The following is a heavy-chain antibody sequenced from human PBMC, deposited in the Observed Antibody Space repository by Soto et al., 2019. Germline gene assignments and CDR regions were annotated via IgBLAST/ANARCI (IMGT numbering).Heavy chain of an antibody. CDR1: SGSISSSNW. V-gene: IGHV4-4*02. CDR3: ARKNMTTFRTGEFDP. CDR2: IYHSGST. D-gene: IGHD4-4*01. J-gene: IGHJ5*02. Sequence: PSETLSLTCAVSSGSISSSNWWSWVRQPPGKGLEWIGEIYHSGSTNYNPSLKSRVTISVDKSKNQFSLKLSSVTAADTAVYYCARKNMTTFRTGEFDPWGQGALVTVSS.